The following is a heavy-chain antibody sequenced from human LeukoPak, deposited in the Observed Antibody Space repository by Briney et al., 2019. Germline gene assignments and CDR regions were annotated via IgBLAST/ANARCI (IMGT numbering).Heavy chain of an antibody. CDR1: RFTFSSYS. J-gene: IGHJ6*02. D-gene: IGHD3-10*01. CDR2: ISSSSSYI. CDR3: ARENRWEYYWYCGMDV. Sequence: GGSLRLSCAASRFTFSSYSMNWVRQTPGKGLEWVSSISSSSSYIYYADSVKGRFTISRDNAKNSLHLQMNSLRAEDTAVYYCARENRWEYYWYCGMDVWGQGTTVTVSS. V-gene: IGHV3-21*01.